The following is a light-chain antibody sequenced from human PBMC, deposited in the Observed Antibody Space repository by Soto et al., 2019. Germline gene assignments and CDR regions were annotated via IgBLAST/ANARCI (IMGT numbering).Light chain of an antibody. Sequence: QSVLTQPPSVSEAPRQRVTISCSGSSSNIGSNVVNWYQQLPGKAPKLLIYFDDLLPSGVSDRFSGSKSGTSASLAISGLQSEDEADYYCAAWDGRLNVWVFGGGTKLTVL. CDR3: AAWDGRLNVWV. CDR1: SSNIGSNV. CDR2: FDD. J-gene: IGLJ3*02. V-gene: IGLV1-36*01.